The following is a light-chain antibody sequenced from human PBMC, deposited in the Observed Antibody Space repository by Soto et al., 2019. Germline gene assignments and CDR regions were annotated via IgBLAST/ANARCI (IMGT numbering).Light chain of an antibody. J-gene: IGKJ5*01. Sequence: EIVLTQSPGTLSLSPGERATLSWGASQSVSSSYLAWYQQKPGQAPRLLIYGASSRATGIPDRFSGSGSGTDFTLTISSIEPEDFAVYYCQQRSNWLTFGQGTRLEIK. V-gene: IGKV3D-20*02. CDR1: QSVSSSY. CDR3: QQRSNWLT. CDR2: GAS.